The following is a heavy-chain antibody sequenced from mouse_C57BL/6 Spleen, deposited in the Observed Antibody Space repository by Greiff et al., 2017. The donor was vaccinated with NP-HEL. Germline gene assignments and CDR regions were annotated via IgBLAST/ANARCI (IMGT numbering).Heavy chain of an antibody. V-gene: IGHV5-4*01. CDR2: ISDGGSYT. Sequence: EVKLMESGGGLVKPGGSLKLSCAASGFTFSSYAMSWVRQTPEKRLEWVATISDGGSYTYYPDNVKGRFTISRDNAKNNLYLQMSHLKSEDTAMYYCAREDYSNYGGVDYWGQGTTLTVSS. CDR1: GFTFSSYA. CDR3: AREDYSNYGGVDY. D-gene: IGHD2-5*01. J-gene: IGHJ2*01.